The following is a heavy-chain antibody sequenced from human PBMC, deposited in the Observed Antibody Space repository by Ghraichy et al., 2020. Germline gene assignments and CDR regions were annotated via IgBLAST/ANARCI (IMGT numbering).Heavy chain of an antibody. CDR3: ARGLEDIVVVPTYGMDV. V-gene: IGHV1-8*01. J-gene: IGHJ6*02. D-gene: IGHD2-2*01. Sequence: ASVKVSCKASGYTFTSYDINWVRQATGQGLEWMGWMNPNSGNTGYAQKFQGRVTMTRNTSISTAYMELSSLRSEDTAVYYCARGLEDIVVVPTYGMDVWGQGTTVTVSS. CDR2: MNPNSGNT. CDR1: GYTFTSYD.